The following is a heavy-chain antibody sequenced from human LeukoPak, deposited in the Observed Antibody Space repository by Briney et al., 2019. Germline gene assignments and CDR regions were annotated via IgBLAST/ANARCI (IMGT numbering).Heavy chain of an antibody. CDR1: GGSFSGYY. J-gene: IGHJ4*02. CDR3: ARRTTVVRPFDY. D-gene: IGHD4-23*01. V-gene: IGHV4-34*01. CDR2: INHSGST. Sequence: PSETLSLTCAAYGGSFSGYYRSWIRQPPGKGLEWIGEINHSGSTNYNPSLKSRVTISVDTSKNQFSLKLSSVTAADTAVYYCARRTTVVRPFDYWGQGTLVTVSS.